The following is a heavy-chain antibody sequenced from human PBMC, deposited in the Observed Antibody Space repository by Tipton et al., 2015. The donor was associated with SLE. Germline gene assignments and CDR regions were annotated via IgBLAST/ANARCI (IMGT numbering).Heavy chain of an antibody. J-gene: IGHJ4*02. CDR2: IYNSGST. CDR1: GFLFTNYA. Sequence: SLRLSCSASGFLFTNYAMTWVRQAPGKGLEWASIIYNSGSTSYADSVRGRFTISRDKSENTLYLQMNSLTVEDTALYYCAKGGTHLEDWGRGTLVTVSS. CDR3: AKGGTHLED. V-gene: IGHV3-23*03. D-gene: IGHD3-16*01.